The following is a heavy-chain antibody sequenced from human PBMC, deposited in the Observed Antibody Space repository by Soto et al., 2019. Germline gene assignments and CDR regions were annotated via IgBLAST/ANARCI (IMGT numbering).Heavy chain of an antibody. Sequence: QVRLVQSGAEVKKPGSSVRVSCKASGDTFSTYAFSWVRQAPGQGLEWMGGIIPLFDTATYARRSQGRVTITADKSTSTSYIELCSLLSEDTAVYFCARNPPTDNCDLSAYDAWGHGTMVTVSS. CDR2: IIPLFDTA. J-gene: IGHJ3*01. CDR3: ARNPPTDNCDLSAYDA. D-gene: IGHD1-1*01. V-gene: IGHV1-69*14. CDR1: GDTFSTYA.